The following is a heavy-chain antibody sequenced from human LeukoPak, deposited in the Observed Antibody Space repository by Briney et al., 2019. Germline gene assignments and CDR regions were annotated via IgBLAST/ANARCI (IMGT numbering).Heavy chain of an antibody. CDR3: ARGLPGDI. D-gene: IGHD3-10*01. CDR2: INHSGST. J-gene: IGHJ3*02. V-gene: IGHV4-34*01. CDR1: GGSFSGYY. Sequence: PSETLSLTCAVYGGSFSGYYWSWIRQPSGKGLEWIGEINHSGSTNYNPSLKSRVTISVDTSKNQFSLKLSSVTAADTAVYYCARGLPGDIWGQGTMVTVSS.